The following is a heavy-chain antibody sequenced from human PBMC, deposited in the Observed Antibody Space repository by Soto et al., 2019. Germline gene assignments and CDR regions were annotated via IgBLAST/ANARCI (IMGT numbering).Heavy chain of an antibody. D-gene: IGHD3-3*01. CDR2: MNTNTGNT. CDR3: ARVVRFFGGHAGY. J-gene: IGHJ4*02. Sequence: QVLLVQSGADVKKTGASVKVSCKTYGYTFTEFDINWVRQAPGQGLEWMGWMNTNTGNTGYAQKFQGRVNMTRDTTIRTAYMELRRLRSEDTAVYYCARVVRFFGGHAGYWGQGTLVTVSS. CDR1: GYTFTEFD. V-gene: IGHV1-8*01.